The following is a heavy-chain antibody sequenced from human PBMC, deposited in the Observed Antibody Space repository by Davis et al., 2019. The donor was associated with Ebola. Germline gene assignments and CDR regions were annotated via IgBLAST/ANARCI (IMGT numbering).Heavy chain of an antibody. CDR2: MYPGDPET. CDR3: TRSKDNVVEPVGFDS. D-gene: IGHD3-16*02. Sequence: GESLKISCTASGYSFTGYWIGWVRQLPGKGLEWMGIMYPGDPETKYNPSFEGHVTISADKSISTVYLQWSSLKASDTAMYYCTRSKDNVVEPVGFDSWGQGTLITVSS. J-gene: IGHJ5*01. V-gene: IGHV5-51*01. CDR1: GYSFTGYW.